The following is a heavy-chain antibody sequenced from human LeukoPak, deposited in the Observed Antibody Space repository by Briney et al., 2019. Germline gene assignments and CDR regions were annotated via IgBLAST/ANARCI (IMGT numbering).Heavy chain of an antibody. J-gene: IGHJ6*02. Sequence: SVKVSCKASGGTFSSYAISWVRQAPGQGLEWMGRIIPILGIANYAQKFQGRVTITADKSTSTAYMELSSLRSEDTAVYYCARAESVVPVSDYYYYYGMDVWGQGTTVTVSS. CDR3: ARAESVVPVSDYYYYYGMDV. CDR2: IIPILGIA. V-gene: IGHV1-69*04. CDR1: GGTFSSYA. D-gene: IGHD2-2*01.